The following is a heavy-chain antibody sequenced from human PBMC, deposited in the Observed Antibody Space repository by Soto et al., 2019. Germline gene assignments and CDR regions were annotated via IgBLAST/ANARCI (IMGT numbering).Heavy chain of an antibody. V-gene: IGHV3-9*01. CDR1: GFTFDDFA. CDR3: AKELRGVVHGVFDY. J-gene: IGHJ4*02. CDR2: ISWNSGSI. Sequence: GGSLRLSCAASGFTFDDFAMHWVRQAPGKGLEWVSGISWNSGSIGYADSVKGRFTISRDNAKNSLYLQMNSLRAEDTALYYCAKELRGVVHGVFDYWGQGTLVTVSS. D-gene: IGHD3-10*01.